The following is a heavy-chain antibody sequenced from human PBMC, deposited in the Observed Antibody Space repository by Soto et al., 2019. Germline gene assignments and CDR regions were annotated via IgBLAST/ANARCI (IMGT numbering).Heavy chain of an antibody. J-gene: IGHJ6*02. V-gene: IGHV3-48*02. CDR2: ISSSSSTI. CDR1: GFTFSSYS. D-gene: IGHD2-2*01. Sequence: GGSLRLSCAASGFTFSSYSVNWVRQAPGKGLEWVSYISSSSSTIYYADSVKGRFTISRDNAKNSLYLQMNSLRDEDTAVYYCARAVVVPAAMSGYYYYYGMDVWGQGTTVTVSS. CDR3: ARAVVVPAAMSGYYYYYGMDV.